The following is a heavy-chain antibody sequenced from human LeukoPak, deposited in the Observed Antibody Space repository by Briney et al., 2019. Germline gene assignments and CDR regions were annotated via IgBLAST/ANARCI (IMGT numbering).Heavy chain of an antibody. Sequence: GASLRLSCAASGFTFSSYAMSWVRQAPGKGLEWVSAISGSGGSTYYADSVKGRFTISRDNSKNTLYLQMNSLRAEDTAVYHCAKSRILRYFDWAGDYWGQGILVTVSS. CDR2: ISGSGGST. D-gene: IGHD3-9*01. J-gene: IGHJ4*02. CDR3: AKSRILRYFDWAGDY. V-gene: IGHV3-23*01. CDR1: GFTFSSYA.